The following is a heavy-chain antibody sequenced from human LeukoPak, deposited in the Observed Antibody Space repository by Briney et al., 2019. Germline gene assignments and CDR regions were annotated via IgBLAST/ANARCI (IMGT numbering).Heavy chain of an antibody. CDR2: INPNSGGT. CDR1: GYTFAGYY. Sequence: ASVKVSCKASGYTFAGYYIHWVRQAPGQGLEWMGRINPNSGGTNYTQKFQGRVTMTRDTSISTAYMELSRLTLDDTAVYYCARDRGGWELVFDYWGQGTLVTVSS. V-gene: IGHV1-2*02. J-gene: IGHJ4*02. CDR3: ARDRGGWELVFDY. D-gene: IGHD1-26*01.